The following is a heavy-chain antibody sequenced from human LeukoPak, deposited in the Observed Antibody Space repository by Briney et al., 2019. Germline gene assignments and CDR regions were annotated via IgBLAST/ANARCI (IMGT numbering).Heavy chain of an antibody. V-gene: IGHV1-2*02. CDR1: GYTFTGYY. CDR3: ARAFGTNCGGDCSPFDY. CDR2: INPNSGGT. J-gene: IGHJ4*02. Sequence: ASVKVSCKASGYTFTGYYMHRVRQAPGQGLEWMGWINPNSGGTNYAQKFQGRVTMTRDASISTAYMELSRLRSDDMAVYYCARAFGTNCGGDCSPFDYWGQGTLVTVSS. D-gene: IGHD2-21*02.